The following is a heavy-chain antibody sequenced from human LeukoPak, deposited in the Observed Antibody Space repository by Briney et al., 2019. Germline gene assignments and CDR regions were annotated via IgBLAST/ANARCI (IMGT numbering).Heavy chain of an antibody. CDR3: AKDVVPAAASRIDY. CDR1: GFTFSNAW. CDR2: ISGSGGST. Sequence: PGGSLRLSCAASGFTFSNAWMSWVRQAPGKGLEWVSAISGSGGSTYYADSVKGRFTISRDNSKNTLYLQMNSLRAEDTAVYYCAKDVVPAAASRIDYWGQGTLVTVSS. V-gene: IGHV3-23*01. J-gene: IGHJ4*02. D-gene: IGHD2-2*01.